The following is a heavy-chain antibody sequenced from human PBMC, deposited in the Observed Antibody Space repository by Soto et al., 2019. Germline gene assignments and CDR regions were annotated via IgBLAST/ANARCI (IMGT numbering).Heavy chain of an antibody. V-gene: IGHV1-2*02. Sequence: QVQLVQSGAEVKKPGASVKVSCKASGYTFTGYYMHWVRQAPGQGLEWMGWINPNSGGTNYAQKFQGRVTMTRDTSISTAYMELSRLRSDDTAVYYCARAGYCSGGSCYFNWFDPWGQGTLVTVSS. CDR2: INPNSGGT. D-gene: IGHD2-15*01. CDR1: GYTFTGYY. J-gene: IGHJ5*02. CDR3: ARAGYCSGGSCYFNWFDP.